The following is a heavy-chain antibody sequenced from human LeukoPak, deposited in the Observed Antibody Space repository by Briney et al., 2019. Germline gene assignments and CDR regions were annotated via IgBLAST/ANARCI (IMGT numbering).Heavy chain of an antibody. CDR1: GFTFSSYT. CDR3: ARGDKQLVFNRNKGGFDP. J-gene: IGHJ5*02. Sequence: GGSLRLSCAASGFTFSSYTMNWVRQAPGKGLEWVSSISTSSSYIYYADSVKGRFTISRDNAKNSLYLQMNSLRAEDTAVYYCARGDKQLVFNRNKGGFDPWGQGTLVTVSS. D-gene: IGHD6-13*01. CDR2: ISTSSSYI. V-gene: IGHV3-21*01.